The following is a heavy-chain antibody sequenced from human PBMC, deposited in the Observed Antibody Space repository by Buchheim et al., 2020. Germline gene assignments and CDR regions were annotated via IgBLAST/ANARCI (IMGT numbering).Heavy chain of an antibody. CDR3: ARDQIAVAGIFSHYYYGMDV. CDR1: GGSISSGSYY. V-gene: IGHV4-61*02. Sequence: QVQLQESGPGLVKPSQTLSLTCTVSGGSISSGSYYWSWIRQPAGKGLEWIGRIYTSGSTNYNPSLKSRVTISVDTSKNQFSLKLSSVTAADTAVYYCARDQIAVAGIFSHYYYGMDVWGQGTT. J-gene: IGHJ6*02. CDR2: IYTSGST. D-gene: IGHD6-19*01.